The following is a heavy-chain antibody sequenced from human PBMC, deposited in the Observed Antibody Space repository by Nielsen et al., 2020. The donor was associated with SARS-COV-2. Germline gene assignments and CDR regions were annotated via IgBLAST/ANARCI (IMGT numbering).Heavy chain of an antibody. CDR2: IYYSGST. J-gene: IGHJ5*02. CDR3: ARYSYGPYNWFDP. Sequence: SETLSLTCTVSGGSISSYYWSWIRQHPGKGLEWIGYIYYSGSTYYNPSLKSRVTISVDTSKNQFSLKLSSVTAADTAVYYCARYSYGPYNWFDPWGQGTLVTVSS. CDR1: GGSISSYY. V-gene: IGHV4-59*06. D-gene: IGHD5-18*01.